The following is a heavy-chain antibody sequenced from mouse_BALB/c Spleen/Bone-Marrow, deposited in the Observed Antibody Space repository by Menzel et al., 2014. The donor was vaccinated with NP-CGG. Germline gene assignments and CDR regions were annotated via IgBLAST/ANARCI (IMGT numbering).Heavy chain of an antibody. CDR1: GFTFSSYT. J-gene: IGHJ2*01. D-gene: IGHD1-2*01. V-gene: IGHV5-6-4*01. CDR3: TRDNGPFDY. CDR2: ITSGGSYT. Sequence: EVKLVESGGGLVKPGGSLKLSCAASGFTFSSYTMPWVRQTPEKRLEWVATITSGGSYTYYPDSVKGRFTISRDNAKNTLYLQMSSLKSEDTAMYYCTRDNGPFDYWGQGTTLTVSS.